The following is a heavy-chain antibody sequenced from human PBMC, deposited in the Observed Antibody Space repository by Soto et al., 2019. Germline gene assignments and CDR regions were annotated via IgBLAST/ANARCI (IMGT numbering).Heavy chain of an antibody. CDR3: AGGGVRGVITRTRDYYGMDV. J-gene: IGHJ6*02. V-gene: IGHV5-51*01. Sequence: EVQLVQSGAEVKKPGESLKISCKGSGYSFTSYWIGWVRQMPGKGLECMGIIYPGDSDTRYSPSFQGQVTISADKSISTAYLQWSSLKAPDTAMYYCAGGGVRGVITRTRDYYGMDVWGQGTTVTVSS. CDR1: GYSFTSYW. CDR2: IYPGDSDT. D-gene: IGHD3-10*01.